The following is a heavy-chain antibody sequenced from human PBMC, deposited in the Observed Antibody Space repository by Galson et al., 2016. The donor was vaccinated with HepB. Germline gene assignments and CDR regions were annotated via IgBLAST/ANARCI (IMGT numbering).Heavy chain of an antibody. V-gene: IGHV3-23*01. J-gene: IGHJ4*02. D-gene: IGHD4-17*01. CDR2: ISVGGGNT. CDR1: GCAFRSSA. Sequence: SLRLSCAASGCAFRSSAMSRVRQAPGKGLQGVSTISVGGGNTYYPHPVKGRFTISRDNSKSTLYLHMNSPSTEDTAGYYCTSERHGLVPEYWGQGTLVTVSS. CDR3: TSERHGLVPEY.